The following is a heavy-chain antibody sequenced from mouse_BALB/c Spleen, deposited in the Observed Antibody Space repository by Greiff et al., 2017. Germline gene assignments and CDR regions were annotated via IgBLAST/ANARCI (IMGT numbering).Heavy chain of an antibody. V-gene: IGHV1-5*01. CDR3: TRDLYYGSSYWYFDV. CDR1: GYSFTSYW. CDR2: IYPGNSDT. D-gene: IGHD1-1*01. Sequence: DVQLQESGTVLARPGASVKMSCKASGYSFTSYWMHWVKQRPGQGLEWIGAIYPGNSDTSYNQKFKGKAKLTAVTSASTAYMELSSLTNEDSAVYYCTRDLYYGSSYWYFDVWGAGTTVTVSS. J-gene: IGHJ1*01.